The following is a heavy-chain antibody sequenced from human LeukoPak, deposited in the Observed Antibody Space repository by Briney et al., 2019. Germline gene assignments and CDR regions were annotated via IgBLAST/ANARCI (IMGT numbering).Heavy chain of an antibody. J-gene: IGHJ4*02. CDR3: ARAAYYYDSSGHRRSTFFDY. CDR2: INHSGST. Sequence: PSETLSLTCAVYGGSFSGYYWSWIRQPPGKGLEWIGEINHSGSTNYNPSLKSRVTISVDTSKNQFSLKLSSVTAADTAVYYCARAAYYYDSSGHRRSTFFDYWGQGTLVTVSS. V-gene: IGHV4-34*01. D-gene: IGHD3-22*01. CDR1: GGSFSGYY.